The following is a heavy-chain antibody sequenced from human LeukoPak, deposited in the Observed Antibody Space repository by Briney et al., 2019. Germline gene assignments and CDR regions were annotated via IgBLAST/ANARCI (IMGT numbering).Heavy chain of an antibody. V-gene: IGHV4-34*01. CDR2: INHSGST. CDR3: AREVGYCSSTSCYTGAFDI. CDR1: GGSFSGYY. D-gene: IGHD2-2*02. J-gene: IGHJ3*02. Sequence: PSETQSLTRAVYGGSFSGYYWSWIRQPPGKGLEWIGEINHSGSTNYNPSLKSRVTISVDTSKNQFSLKLSSVTAADTAVYYCAREVGYCSSTSCYTGAFDIWGQGTMVTVSS.